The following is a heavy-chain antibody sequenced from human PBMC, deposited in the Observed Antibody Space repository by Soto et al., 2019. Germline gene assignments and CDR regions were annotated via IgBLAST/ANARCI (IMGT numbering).Heavy chain of an antibody. D-gene: IGHD3-9*01. CDR3: AREGDILTGYYSATFDY. J-gene: IGHJ4*02. CDR1: GYTFTSYG. V-gene: IGHV1-18*01. CDR2: ISAYNGNT. Sequence: ASVNVSCKASGYTFTSYGISWVRQAPGQGLEWMGWISAYNGNTNYAQKLQGRVTMTTDTSTSTAYMELRSLRSDDTAVYYCAREGDILTGYYSATFDYWGQGTLVTVSS.